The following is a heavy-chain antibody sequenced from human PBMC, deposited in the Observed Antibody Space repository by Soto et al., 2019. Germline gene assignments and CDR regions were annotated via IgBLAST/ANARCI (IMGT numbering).Heavy chain of an antibody. Sequence: QVPLQASGPGLVRPSQTLSLTCNVSGAPISRGGFYWGWLLPHQGTGPEWIGYIYNSGTTFSNPYPGSKVTMALDAGQNDFSMELRAVTVADTTVYYCAREPISTQRVVTQGYPWGQGTQVTVSS. CDR2: IYNSGTT. D-gene: IGHD6-13*01. CDR3: AREPISTQRVVTQGYP. CDR1: GAPISRGGFY. J-gene: IGHJ5*02. V-gene: IGHV4-31*01.